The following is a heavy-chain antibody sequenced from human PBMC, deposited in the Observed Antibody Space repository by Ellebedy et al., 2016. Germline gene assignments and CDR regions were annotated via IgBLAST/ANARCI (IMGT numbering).Heavy chain of an antibody. Sequence: SETLSLTXAVYGGSFSGYYWSWIRQPPGKGLEWIGEINHSGSTNYKPSLKSRVTISVDTSKKQFSLKLSSVTAADTAVYYCARGQPFNSWGQGTLVTVSS. CDR3: ARGQPFNS. V-gene: IGHV4-34*01. CDR2: INHSGST. CDR1: GGSFSGYY. D-gene: IGHD2/OR15-2a*01. J-gene: IGHJ4*02.